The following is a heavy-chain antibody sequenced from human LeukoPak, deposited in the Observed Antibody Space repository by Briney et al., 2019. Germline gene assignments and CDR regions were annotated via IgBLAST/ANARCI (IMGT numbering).Heavy chain of an antibody. V-gene: IGHV3-30*19. D-gene: IGHD2-15*01. J-gene: IGHJ6*02. CDR1: GFTFSSYG. Sequence: GGSLRLSCAASGFTFSSYGMPWVRQAPGKGLEWVAVISYDGSNKYYADSVKGRFTISRDNSKNTLYLQMNSLRAEDTAVYYCAREGIVVVVAAEHGMDVWGQGTTVTVSS. CDR3: AREGIVVVVAAEHGMDV. CDR2: ISYDGSNK.